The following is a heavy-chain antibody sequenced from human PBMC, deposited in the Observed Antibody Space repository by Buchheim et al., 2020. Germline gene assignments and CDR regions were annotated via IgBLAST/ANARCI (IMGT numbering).Heavy chain of an antibody. CDR3: ARVVDDILTGYTFDS. CDR2: IKQDGSER. CDR1: GFTFSNYW. Sequence: EVQLVESGGGLVQPGGSLRLSCAASGFTFSNYWMSWVRQAPGKGLEWVANIKQDGSERYYVDFVKGRFTISRDNAKNSLYLQMNSLRAEDTAVYYCARVVDDILTGYTFDSWGQGTL. D-gene: IGHD3-9*01. V-gene: IGHV3-7*01. J-gene: IGHJ4*02.